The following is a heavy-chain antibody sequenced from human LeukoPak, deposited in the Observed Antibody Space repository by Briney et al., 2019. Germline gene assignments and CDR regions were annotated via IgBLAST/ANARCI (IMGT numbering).Heavy chain of an antibody. D-gene: IGHD6-6*01. Sequence: PGGSLRLSCGASGFTFSSYAMSWVRQAPGKGLEWVSAISASGGSTYYADSVKGRFTISRDNAKNSLYLQMNSLRAEDTAVYYCARDRIIAARRLNNWFDPWGQGTLVTVSS. CDR1: GFTFSSYA. V-gene: IGHV3-23*01. CDR2: ISASGGST. J-gene: IGHJ5*02. CDR3: ARDRIIAARRLNNWFDP.